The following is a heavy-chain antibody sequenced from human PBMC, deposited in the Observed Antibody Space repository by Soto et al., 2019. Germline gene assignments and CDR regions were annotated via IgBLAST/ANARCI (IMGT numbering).Heavy chain of an antibody. V-gene: IGHV1-69*13. D-gene: IGHD2-15*01. CDR3: ARDSWVVAARGTDYYYYGMDV. Sequence: SVKVSCKASGGTFSSYAISWVRQAPGQGLEWMGGIIPIFGTANYAQKFQGRVTITADESTSTAYMELSSLRSEDTAVYYCARDSWVVAARGTDYYYYGMDVWGQGTTVTVSS. J-gene: IGHJ6*02. CDR2: IIPIFGTA. CDR1: GGTFSSYA.